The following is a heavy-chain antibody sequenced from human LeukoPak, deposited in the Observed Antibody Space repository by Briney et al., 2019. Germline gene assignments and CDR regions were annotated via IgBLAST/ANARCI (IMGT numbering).Heavy chain of an antibody. V-gene: IGHV3-21*06. CDR3: ASQEMATSPHHFDY. CDR1: GFTFSSYS. J-gene: IGHJ4*02. D-gene: IGHD5-24*01. Sequence: GGSLRLSCAASGFTFSSYSMNWVRQAPGKGLEWVSSISSSSSYIYYADSVKGRFTISRDNSKNTLYLQMNSLRAEDTAVYYCASQEMATSPHHFDYWGQGTLVTVSS. CDR2: ISSSSSYI.